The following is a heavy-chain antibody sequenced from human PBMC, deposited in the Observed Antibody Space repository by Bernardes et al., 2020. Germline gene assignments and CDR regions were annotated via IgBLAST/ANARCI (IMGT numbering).Heavy chain of an antibody. CDR3: ARFRGGPTTPFDY. V-gene: IGHV3-53*01. D-gene: IGHD1-26*01. CDR1: GFSVSSDY. J-gene: IGHJ4*02. Sequence: GGSLRLSCAASGFSVSSDYMGWVRQAPGKGLEWVSVIYSSGSTYYPDSVEGRFTISRDHFTNTLFLQMNSLSAEDTAVYYCARFRGGPTTPFDYWGQGTLVTVSS. CDR2: IYSSGST.